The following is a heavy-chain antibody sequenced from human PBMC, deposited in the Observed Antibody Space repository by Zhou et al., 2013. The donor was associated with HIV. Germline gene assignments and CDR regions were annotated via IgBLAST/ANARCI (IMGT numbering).Heavy chain of an antibody. CDR2: IIPIFGTA. D-gene: IGHD1-26*01. CDR3: ARDLGVGATRRGYYYYYMDV. V-gene: IGHV1-69*05. J-gene: IGHJ6*03. Sequence: QVQLVQSGAEVKKPGSSVKVSCKASGGTFSSYAISWVRQAPGQGLEWMGGIIPIFGTANYAQKFQGRVTITTDESTSTAYMELSSLRSEDTAVYYCARDLGVGATRRGYYYYYMDVWGKGTTVTVSS. CDR1: GGTFSSYA.